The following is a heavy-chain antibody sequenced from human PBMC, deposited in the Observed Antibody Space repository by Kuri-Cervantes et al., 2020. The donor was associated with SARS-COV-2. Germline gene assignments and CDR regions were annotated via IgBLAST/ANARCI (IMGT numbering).Heavy chain of an antibody. CDR2: IYYSGST. CDR1: GGSISSGGYY. V-gene: IGHV4-31*03. Sequence: SETLSLTCTVSGGSISSGGYYWSWIRQHPRKGLEWIGYIYYSGSTYYNPSLKSRVTISVDTSKNQFSLKLSSVTAADTAVYYCARDSRKNSGLYIDYWGQGTLVTVSS. D-gene: IGHD6-19*01. CDR3: ARDSRKNSGLYIDY. J-gene: IGHJ4*02.